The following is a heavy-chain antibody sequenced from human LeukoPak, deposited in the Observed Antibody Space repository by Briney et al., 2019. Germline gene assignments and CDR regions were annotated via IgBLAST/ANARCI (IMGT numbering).Heavy chain of an antibody. D-gene: IGHD6-13*01. CDR2: IYYSGRT. CDR1: GVSIRSYY. V-gene: IGHV4-59*01. J-gene: IGHJ4*02. CDR3: ARKLQQLAVLDY. Sequence: SETLSLTCTVSGVSIRSYYWSWIRQPPGKGLEWIGYIYYSGRTNYNPSLKSRVTMSVDTSKNQFSLRLSSVTAADTAVYYCARKLQQLAVLDYWGQGTLVTVSS.